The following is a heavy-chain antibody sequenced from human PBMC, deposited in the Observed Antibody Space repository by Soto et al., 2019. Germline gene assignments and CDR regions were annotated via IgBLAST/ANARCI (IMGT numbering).Heavy chain of an antibody. CDR2: IYYSGST. V-gene: IGHV4-59*01. Sequence: SETLSLTCTVSGGSISSYYWSWIRQPPGKGLEWIGYIYYSGSTNYNPSLKSRVTISVDTSKNQFSLKLSSVTAADTAVYYGARRYYDSSGYYWFDPWGQGTLVTVSP. CDR3: ARRYYDSSGYYWFDP. J-gene: IGHJ5*02. D-gene: IGHD3-22*01. CDR1: GGSISSYY.